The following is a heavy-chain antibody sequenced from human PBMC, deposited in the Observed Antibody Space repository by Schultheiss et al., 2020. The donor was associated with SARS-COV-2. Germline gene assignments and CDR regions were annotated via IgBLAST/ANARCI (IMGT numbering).Heavy chain of an antibody. J-gene: IGHJ4*02. D-gene: IGHD3-22*01. V-gene: IGHV4-4*07. Sequence: SQTLSLTCTVSGGSISSYYWSWIRQPPGKGLEWIGRIYTSGSTNYNPSLKSRVTMSVDTSKNQFSLKLSSVTAADTAVYYCARGTTGGDYYDSSGHDYWGQGTLVTVSS. CDR3: ARGTTGGDYYDSSGHDY. CDR2: IYTSGST. CDR1: GGSISSYY.